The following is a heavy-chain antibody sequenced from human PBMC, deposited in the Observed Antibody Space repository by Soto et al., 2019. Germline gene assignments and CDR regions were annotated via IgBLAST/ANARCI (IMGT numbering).Heavy chain of an antibody. CDR1: GFTVSSNY. V-gene: IGHV3-66*01. J-gene: IGHJ4*02. CDR2: IYSGGST. Sequence: GGSLRLSCAASGFTVSSNYMSWVRQAPGKGLEWVSVIYSGGSTYYPDYGKGRFTISRDNSKNTLYLQRSGLRAEDTAVYYCARGGLQDQRFDYWGQGTLVTVSS. D-gene: IGHD1-26*01. CDR3: ARGGLQDQRFDY.